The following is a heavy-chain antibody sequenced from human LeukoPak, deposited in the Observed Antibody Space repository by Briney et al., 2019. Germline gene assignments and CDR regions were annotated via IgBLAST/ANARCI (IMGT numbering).Heavy chain of an antibody. CDR1: GYTFTGKF. V-gene: IGHV1-2*02. CDR3: ARDREGLAYFGF. J-gene: IGHJ4*02. CDR2: IDPNSGGT. Sequence: ASVTVSCKASGYTFTGKFIHWVRQAPGRGLEWMGWIDPNSGGTDYAQKFQGRVTMTRDTSIATAYMDLSRLISDDTAVYYCARDREGLAYFGFWGQGTLVTVSS. D-gene: IGHD3/OR15-3a*01.